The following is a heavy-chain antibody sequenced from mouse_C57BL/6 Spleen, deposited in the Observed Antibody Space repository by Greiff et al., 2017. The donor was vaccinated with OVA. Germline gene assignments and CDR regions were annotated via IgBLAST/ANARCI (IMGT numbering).Heavy chain of an antibody. CDR2: IYPGDGGT. Sequence: QVQLQQSGPELVKPGASVKISCKASGYAFSSSWMNWVKQRPGKGLEWIGRIYPGDGGTNYNGKFKGKATLTADKSSSTAYMQLSSLTSEDSAVYFCAGGDLLRGYWGQGTTLTVSS. CDR1: GYAFSSSW. V-gene: IGHV1-82*01. J-gene: IGHJ2*01. D-gene: IGHD1-1*01. CDR3: AGGDLLRGY.